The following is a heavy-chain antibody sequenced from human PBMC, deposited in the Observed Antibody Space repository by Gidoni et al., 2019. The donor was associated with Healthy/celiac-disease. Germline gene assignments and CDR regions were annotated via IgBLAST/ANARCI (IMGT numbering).Heavy chain of an antibody. Sequence: QVQLVESGGGVVQPGRSLRLSCAASGFTFSSYAMHWVRQAPGKGLEWVAVISYDGSNKYYADSVKGRFTISRDNSKNTLYLQMNSLRAEDTAVYYCARALGMGHDFDIWGQGTMVTVSS. V-gene: IGHV3-30-3*01. CDR2: ISYDGSNK. CDR3: ARALGMGHDFDI. CDR1: GFTFSSYA. J-gene: IGHJ3*02. D-gene: IGHD7-27*01.